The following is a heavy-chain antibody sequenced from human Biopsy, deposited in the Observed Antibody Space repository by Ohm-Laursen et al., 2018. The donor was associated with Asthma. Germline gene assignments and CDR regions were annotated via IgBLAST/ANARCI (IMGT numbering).Heavy chain of an antibody. V-gene: IGHV3-9*01. J-gene: IGHJ4*01. CDR3: AKSADYYDSTDYLDF. Sequence: SLRLSCAASGFSFDDCAMHWVRQAPGKGLEWVSSISWNSGNIDYAVSVKGRFTISRDNAKNSLYLQMKSLRPEDTAFYYCAKSADYYDSTDYLDFWGRGTLVTVSS. CDR2: ISWNSGNI. CDR1: GFSFDDCA. D-gene: IGHD3-22*01.